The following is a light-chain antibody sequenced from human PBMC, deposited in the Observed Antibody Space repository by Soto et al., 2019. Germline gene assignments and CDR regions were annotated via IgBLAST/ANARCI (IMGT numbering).Light chain of an antibody. Sequence: DVQMTQSPSTLSASVGDRVTITCRARQSISSWLAWYQQKPGKAPKLLIYDASSLESGVPSRFSGSGSGTEFTLTISSLQPDDFATYYCQQYNRWPHITFGQATRM. CDR2: DAS. J-gene: IGKJ5*01. V-gene: IGKV1-5*01. CDR1: QSISSW. CDR3: QQYNRWPHIT.